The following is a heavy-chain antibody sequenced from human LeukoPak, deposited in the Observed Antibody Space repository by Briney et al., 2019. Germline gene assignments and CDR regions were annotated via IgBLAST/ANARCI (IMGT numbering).Heavy chain of an antibody. D-gene: IGHD2-2*01. V-gene: IGHV3-30*18. CDR2: ISYDGSNK. Sequence: GGSLRLSCAASGFTFSSYGMHWVRQAPGKGLEWVAVISYDGSNKYYADSVKGRFTISRDNSKNTLYLQMNSLGAEDTAVYYCAKLRDCSSTSCYYYGMDVWGKGTTVTVSS. J-gene: IGHJ6*04. CDR1: GFTFSSYG. CDR3: AKLRDCSSTSCYYYGMDV.